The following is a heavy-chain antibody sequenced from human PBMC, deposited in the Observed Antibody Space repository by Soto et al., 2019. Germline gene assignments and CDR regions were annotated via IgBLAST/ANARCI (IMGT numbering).Heavy chain of an antibody. Sequence: GGSLRLSCAASGFTFSNAWMSWVRQAPGKGLEWVGRIKSKTDGGTTDYAAPVKGRFTISRDDSKNTLYLQMNSLKTEDTAVYYCTTDFVGATDAFDIWGQGTMVTVSS. J-gene: IGHJ3*02. D-gene: IGHD1-26*01. CDR1: GFTFSNAW. CDR3: TTDFVGATDAFDI. V-gene: IGHV3-15*01. CDR2: IKSKTDGGTT.